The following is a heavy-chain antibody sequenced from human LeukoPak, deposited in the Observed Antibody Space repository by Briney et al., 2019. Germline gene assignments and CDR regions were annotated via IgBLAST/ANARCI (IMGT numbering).Heavy chain of an antibody. V-gene: IGHV3-23*01. Sequence: GGSLRLSCAASGFTFSSYAMSWVRQAPGKGLEWVSAISGSGGSTYYADSVKGRFTISRDNAKNSLYLQMNSLRAEDTAVYYCARARRTTVTTSGLGYWGQGTLVTVSS. J-gene: IGHJ4*02. CDR2: ISGSGGST. CDR3: ARARRTTVTTSGLGY. D-gene: IGHD4-17*01. CDR1: GFTFSSYA.